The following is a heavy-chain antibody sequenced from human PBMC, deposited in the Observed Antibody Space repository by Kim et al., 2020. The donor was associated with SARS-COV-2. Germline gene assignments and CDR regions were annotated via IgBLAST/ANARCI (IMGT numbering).Heavy chain of an antibody. V-gene: IGHV4-34*01. D-gene: IGHD3-10*01. Sequence: SETLSLTCAVYGGSFSGYYWSWIRQQPGKGLEWIGEINHSGSTNYNPSLKSRVTISVDTSKNQFSLKLSSVTTADTAVYYCARSGSYGALGYWGQGTLVTVSS. CDR3: ARSGSYGALGY. CDR1: GGSFSGYY. CDR2: INHSGST. J-gene: IGHJ4*02.